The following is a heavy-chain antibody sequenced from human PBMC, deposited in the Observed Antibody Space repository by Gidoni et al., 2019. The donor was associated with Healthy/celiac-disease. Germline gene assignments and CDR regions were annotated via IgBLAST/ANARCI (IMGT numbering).Heavy chain of an antibody. D-gene: IGHD5-18*01. CDR3: ARVLGYSYGTDY. CDR2: ISYDGSNK. CDR1: GFTFSSYA. J-gene: IGHJ4*02. V-gene: IGHV3-30-3*01. Sequence: QVQLVESGGGVVQPGRSLRLSCAASGFTFSSYAMHWVRQAPGKGLEWVAVISYDGSNKYYADSVKGRFTISRDNSKNTLYLQMNSLRAEDTAVYYCARVLGYSYGTDYWGQGTLVTVSS.